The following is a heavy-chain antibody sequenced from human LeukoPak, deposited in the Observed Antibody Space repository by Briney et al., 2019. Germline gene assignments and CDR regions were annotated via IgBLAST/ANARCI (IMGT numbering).Heavy chain of an antibody. J-gene: IGHJ4*02. CDR3: VRDLELVYYDTSAYEY. CDR2: INNDGSST. CDR1: GFTFSAYW. V-gene: IGHV3-74*01. Sequence: GGSLRLSCTASGFTFSAYWMHWVRQVPGKGLEWVSRINNDGSSTTYADSVKGRFTISRDNAKNTLFLQMNSLRAEDTAVYYCVRDLELVYYDTSAYEYWGQGNLVTVSS. D-gene: IGHD3-22*01.